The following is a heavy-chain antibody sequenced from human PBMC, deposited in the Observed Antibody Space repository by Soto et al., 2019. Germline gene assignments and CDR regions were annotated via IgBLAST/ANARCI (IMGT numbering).Heavy chain of an antibody. Sequence: PSETLSLACTVSGGSISSSNYFWGWIRQPPGKGLEWIGSMYYSGSTYYNPSLKSRVTISVDTSKNQFSLKLSSVTAADTAMYYCARHGERTIRSLNWFDPRGQGTLVTVS. V-gene: IGHV4-39*01. J-gene: IGHJ5*02. CDR2: MYYSGST. CDR3: ARHGERTIRSLNWFDP. CDR1: GGSISSSNYF. D-gene: IGHD4-17*01.